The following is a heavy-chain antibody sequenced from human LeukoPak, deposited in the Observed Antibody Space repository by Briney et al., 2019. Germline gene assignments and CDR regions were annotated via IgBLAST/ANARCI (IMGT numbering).Heavy chain of an antibody. D-gene: IGHD3-16*02. CDR2: ISGSGGST. J-gene: IGHJ3*02. Sequence: GGSLRLSCAASGFTFSSYAMSWVRRAPGKGLEWVSAISGSGGSTYYADSVKGRFTISRDNSKNTLYLQMNSLRAEDTAVYYCAKDYVWGSYRYDAFDIWGQGTMVTVSS. CDR1: GFTFSSYA. V-gene: IGHV3-23*01. CDR3: AKDYVWGSYRYDAFDI.